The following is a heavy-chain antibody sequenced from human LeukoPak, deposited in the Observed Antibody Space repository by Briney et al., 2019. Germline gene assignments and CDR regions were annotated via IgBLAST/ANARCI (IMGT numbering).Heavy chain of an antibody. CDR1: GGSISSYY. J-gene: IGHJ6*03. CDR3: ARHDYYYYYMDV. V-gene: IGHV4-59*08. Sequence: PSETLSLTCTVSGGSISSYYWSWIRQPPGEGLEWIGYIYYSGSTNYNPSLKSRVTISVDTSKNQFSLRLTSVTAADTAVYYCARHDYYYYYMDVWGKGTAVTVSS. CDR2: IYYSGST.